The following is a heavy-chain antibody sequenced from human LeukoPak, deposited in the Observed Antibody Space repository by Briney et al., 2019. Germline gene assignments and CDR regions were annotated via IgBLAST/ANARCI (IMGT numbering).Heavy chain of an antibody. Sequence: ASVKVSCTASGYIFTSCGITWVRQAPGQGLEWMGWISTYNGDTNYAQNLQGRVTMTTDTSTSTAYMDLRSLRSDDTAVYYCARDTGSSPGDYWGQGTLVTVSS. CDR3: ARDTGSSPGDY. V-gene: IGHV1-18*01. CDR1: GYIFTSCG. J-gene: IGHJ4*02. CDR2: ISTYNGDT. D-gene: IGHD1-26*01.